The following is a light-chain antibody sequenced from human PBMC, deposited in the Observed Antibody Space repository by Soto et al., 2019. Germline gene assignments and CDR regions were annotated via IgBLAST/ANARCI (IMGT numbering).Light chain of an antibody. J-gene: IGKJ5*01. Sequence: DIQMTQSPSSLSASVGERVSITCRASQTIRSNVKWFQQKPGEVPKILIYGASTLQSGVPSRFSGSGTGTDFTLTISNVQPEDFATYYCQQSYDHPLTFGQGTRLEI. V-gene: IGKV1-39*01. CDR1: QTIRSN. CDR3: QQSYDHPLT. CDR2: GAS.